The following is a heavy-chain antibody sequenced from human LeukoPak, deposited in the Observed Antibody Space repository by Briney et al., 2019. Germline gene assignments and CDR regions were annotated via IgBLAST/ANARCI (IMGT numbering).Heavy chain of an antibody. CDR3: ARSGGRYSVYDYFDY. V-gene: IGHV3-23*01. D-gene: IGHD5/OR15-5a*01. J-gene: IGHJ4*02. CDR2: ISGSGGST. CDR1: GFTFSSYA. Sequence: GGSLRLSCAASGFTFSSYAVSWVRQAPGKGLEWVSSISGSGGSTNYADSVKGRFTISRDNSRNTVYLQMNSLGAEDTAVYYCARSGGRYSVYDYFDYWGQGTLVTVSS.